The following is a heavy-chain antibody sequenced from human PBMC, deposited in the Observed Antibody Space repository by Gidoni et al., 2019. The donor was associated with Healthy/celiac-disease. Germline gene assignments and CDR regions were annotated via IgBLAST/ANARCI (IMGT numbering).Heavy chain of an antibody. D-gene: IGHD3-22*01. V-gene: IGHV1-2*02. CDR1: GYTFTAYY. J-gene: IGHJ4*02. CDR3: ARDEGGYDSSGYYQRRMVYYFDY. Sequence: QVQLVQSGAEVKKPGASVKVSCKASGYTFTAYYMHWVRQAPGQGLEWMGWINPDSGGTNYAQKFQGRVTMTRDTSINTAYIELSRLRSDDTAVYFCARDEGGYDSSGYYQRRMVYYFDYWGQGTLVTVSS. CDR2: INPDSGGT.